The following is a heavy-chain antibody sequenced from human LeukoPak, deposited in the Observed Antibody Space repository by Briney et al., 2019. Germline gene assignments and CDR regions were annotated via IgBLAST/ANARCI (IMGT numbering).Heavy chain of an antibody. Sequence: GGSLRLSCAASGFTFSKYWLHWVRQAPGKGLVWVSYINSGGGHTDYADSVKGRFTISRDNAKNTLYLQMNSLRAEDTAVYYCARVQGHPPNGLDVWGQGTMVTVSS. CDR1: GFTFSKYW. J-gene: IGHJ3*01. CDR3: ARVQGHPPNGLDV. V-gene: IGHV3-74*01. CDR2: INSGGGHT. D-gene: IGHD2-8*01.